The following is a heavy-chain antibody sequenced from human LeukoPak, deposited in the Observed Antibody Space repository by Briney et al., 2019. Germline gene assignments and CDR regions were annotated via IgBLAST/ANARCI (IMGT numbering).Heavy chain of an antibody. Sequence: PETLSLTCTVSGGSITYYYWSWIRQPPGKGLEWIGYISNRGNIDYNPSLKSRATISADTSKNHFSLTLKSVTATDTAVYYCARDRALDYWGQGILVTVSS. CDR3: ARDRALDY. D-gene: IGHD3-10*01. CDR2: ISNRGNI. J-gene: IGHJ4*02. CDR1: GGSITYYY. V-gene: IGHV4-4*08.